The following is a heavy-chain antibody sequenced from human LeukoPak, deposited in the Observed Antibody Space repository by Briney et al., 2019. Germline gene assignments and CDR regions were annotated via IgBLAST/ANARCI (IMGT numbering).Heavy chain of an antibody. Sequence: GGSLRLSCAASGFTFSNYDMHWVRQAPGKGLEWVTVTSYDGSNKYYADSVKGRFTISRGNSKNTLYLQMNSLRAEDTAVYYCAKDPNSSGWYGNLDYWGQGTLVTVSS. CDR3: AKDPNSSGWYGNLDY. CDR1: GFTFSNYD. V-gene: IGHV3-30*18. D-gene: IGHD6-19*01. CDR2: TSYDGSNK. J-gene: IGHJ4*02.